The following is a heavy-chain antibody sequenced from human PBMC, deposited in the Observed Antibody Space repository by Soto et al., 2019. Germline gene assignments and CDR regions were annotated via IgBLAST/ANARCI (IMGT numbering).Heavy chain of an antibody. V-gene: IGHV3-30-3*01. CDR1: GFTFSNYA. Sequence: PGGSLRLSCAASGFTFSNYAMHWVRQAPGKGLEWVADISYDGNNKYYADSVKGRFTVSRDNSKNTLYLQLNSLRAEDTAVYDCASDNYRSGSLAYWGQGSLVTVAS. D-gene: IGHD3-10*01. CDR2: ISYDGNNK. CDR3: ASDNYRSGSLAY. J-gene: IGHJ4*02.